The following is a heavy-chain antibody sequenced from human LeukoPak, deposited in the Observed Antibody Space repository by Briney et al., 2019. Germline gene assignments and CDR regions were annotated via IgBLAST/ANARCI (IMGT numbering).Heavy chain of an antibody. CDR2: IYYSGSN. Sequence: SETLSLTCTVSGGSISSSSYYWGWIRQPPGKGLEWIGSIYYSGSNYYNPSLKSRVTISVDTSKNQFSLKLSSVTAADTAVYYCARHNRITMIVVDPYYFDYWGQGTLVTVSS. V-gene: IGHV4-39*01. D-gene: IGHD3-22*01. CDR3: ARHNRITMIVVDPYYFDY. CDR1: GGSISSSSYY. J-gene: IGHJ4*02.